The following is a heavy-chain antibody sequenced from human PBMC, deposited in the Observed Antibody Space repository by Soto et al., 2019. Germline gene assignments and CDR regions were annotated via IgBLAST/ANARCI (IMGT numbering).Heavy chain of an antibody. CDR3: ASHQLECLLPPV. CDR2: ISSSSSTI. J-gene: IGHJ4*02. V-gene: IGHV3-48*01. CDR1: GFTFSSYS. D-gene: IGHD3-3*01. Sequence: EVKLVESGGGLVQPGGSLRLSCAASGFTFSSYSMNWVRQAPGKGLEWVSYISSSSSTIYYADSVKGRFTISRDNAKNSLYLQMNSLRAEDTAVYYCASHQLECLLPPVWGQGTLVTVSS.